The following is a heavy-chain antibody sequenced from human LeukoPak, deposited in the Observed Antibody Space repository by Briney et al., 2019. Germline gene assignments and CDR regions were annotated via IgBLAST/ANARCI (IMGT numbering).Heavy chain of an antibody. J-gene: IGHJ3*02. D-gene: IGHD1-26*01. CDR3: ARDPTSSWETAFDI. CDR1: GFIVRNYY. CDR2: IYSGGST. Sequence: GGSLRLSCAASGFIVRNYYLSWVRQAPGKGLEWVSVIYSGGSTYYADSVKGRFTISRDNSKNTLYLQMNSLRAEDTAVYYCARDPTSSWETAFDIWGQGTMVTVSS. V-gene: IGHV3-53*05.